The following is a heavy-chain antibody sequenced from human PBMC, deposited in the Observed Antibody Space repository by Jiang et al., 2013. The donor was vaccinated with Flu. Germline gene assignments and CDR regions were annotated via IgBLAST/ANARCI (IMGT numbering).Heavy chain of an antibody. J-gene: IGHJ4*02. CDR3: ASTLLWFGKNPPDY. V-gene: IGHV1-24*01. Sequence: SGAEVKKPGASVKVSCKVSGYTLTELSIHWVRQAPGKGLEWMGGLDPEDGETIYAQKFQGRVTMTEDTSTDTAYMELSSLRSEDTAVYYCASTLLWFGKNPPDYWGQGTLVTVSS. CDR1: GYTLTELS. D-gene: IGHD3-10*01. CDR2: LDPEDGET.